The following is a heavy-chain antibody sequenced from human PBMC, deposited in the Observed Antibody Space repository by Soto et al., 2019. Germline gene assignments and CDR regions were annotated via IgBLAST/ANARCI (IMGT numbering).Heavy chain of an antibody. CDR1: GGSFSGYY. D-gene: IGHD6-13*01. J-gene: IGHJ6*02. CDR2: INHSGST. CDR3: RQQQLVLSRGYYYYGMDV. Sequence: PSEILSLTCAVYGGSFSGYYWSWIRQPPGKGLEWIGEINHSGSTNYNPSLKSRVTISVDTSKNQFSLKLSSVTAADTAVYYCRQQQLVLSRGYYYYGMDVWGQGTTVTVSS. V-gene: IGHV4-34*01.